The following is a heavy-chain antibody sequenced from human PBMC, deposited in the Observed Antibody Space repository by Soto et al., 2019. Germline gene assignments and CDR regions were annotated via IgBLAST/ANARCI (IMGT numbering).Heavy chain of an antibody. CDR2: INVDYGNT. Sequence: QVHLVQSGAEVKKPGASVNISCKASGYRFNSYLMFWVRQAPGQRPEWVGWINVDYGNTKYSQNLQGRVTISSDTSAAKGYMERSGLTTEDTAVYYCARNRGTYSLVYWGQGTLVNVSS. CDR3: ARNRGTYSLVY. D-gene: IGHD2-15*01. V-gene: IGHV1-3*01. CDR1: GYRFNSYL. J-gene: IGHJ4*02.